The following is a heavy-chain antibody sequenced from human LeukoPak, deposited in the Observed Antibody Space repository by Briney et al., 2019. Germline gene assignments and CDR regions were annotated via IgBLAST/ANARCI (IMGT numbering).Heavy chain of an antibody. Sequence: SETLSLTCAVYGGSFSGYYWSWIRQPPGKGLEWIGEINHSGSTNYNPSLKSRVTISVDTSKNQFSLKLSSVTAADTAVYYCARGGGDYYDSSGHFDYWGQGTLVTASS. J-gene: IGHJ4*02. CDR2: INHSGST. CDR3: ARGGGDYYDSSGHFDY. V-gene: IGHV4-34*01. D-gene: IGHD3-22*01. CDR1: GGSFSGYY.